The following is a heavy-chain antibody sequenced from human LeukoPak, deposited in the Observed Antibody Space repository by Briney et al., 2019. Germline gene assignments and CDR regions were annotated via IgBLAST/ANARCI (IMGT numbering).Heavy chain of an antibody. CDR1: GGTFSSYT. Sequence: SVKVSCKASGGTFSSYTISWVRQAPGQGLEWMGRIIPILGIANYAQKFQGRVTVTADKSTSTAYMELSSLRSEDTAVYYCARGEEWLGELDYWGQGTLVTVSS. J-gene: IGHJ4*02. CDR2: IIPILGIA. CDR3: ARGEEWLGELDY. D-gene: IGHD6-19*01. V-gene: IGHV1-69*02.